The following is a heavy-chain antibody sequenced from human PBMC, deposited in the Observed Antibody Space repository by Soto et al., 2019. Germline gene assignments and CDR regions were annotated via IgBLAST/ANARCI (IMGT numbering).Heavy chain of an antibody. Sequence: GESLKISCKGSGYSFTSYWISWVRQMPGKGLEWMGRIDPSDSYTRYSPSFQGQVTISADKSISTAYLQWSSLKASDTAMYYCARSPMVTYYDSSGSLDYWGQGTLVTVSS. CDR1: GYSFTSYW. J-gene: IGHJ4*02. V-gene: IGHV5-10-1*04. CDR3: ARSPMVTYYDSSGSLDY. D-gene: IGHD3-22*01. CDR2: IDPSDSYT.